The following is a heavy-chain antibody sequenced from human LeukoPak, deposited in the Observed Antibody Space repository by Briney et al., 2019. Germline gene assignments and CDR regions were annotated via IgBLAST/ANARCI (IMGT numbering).Heavy chain of an antibody. D-gene: IGHD6-13*01. CDR2: ISWSSGSI. Sequence: GGSLRLSCAASGFTFDDYAMHWVRQAPGKGLEWVSGISWSSGSIGYADSVKGRFTISRDNAKNSLYLQMNSLRAEDTALYYCAKDLIAAAGTFIFDYWGQGTLATVSS. V-gene: IGHV3-9*01. CDR1: GFTFDDYA. CDR3: AKDLIAAAGTFIFDY. J-gene: IGHJ4*02.